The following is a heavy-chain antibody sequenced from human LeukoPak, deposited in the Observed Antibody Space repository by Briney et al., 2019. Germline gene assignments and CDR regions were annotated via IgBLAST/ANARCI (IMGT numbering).Heavy chain of an antibody. CDR1: GFSVSNIF. D-gene: IGHD3-10*01. J-gene: IGHJ5*02. CDR2: TYRGEDT. CDR3: TKGGSFSGSYYINWFDP. Sequence: GSLRLSCAASGFSVSNIFITWVRQAPGQGLEWVSVTYRGEDTHYKESVKGRFSISSDSSKNTLYLQMNSLRAEDTAVYYCTKGGSFSGSYYINWFDPWGQGTLATVSS. V-gene: IGHV3-53*01.